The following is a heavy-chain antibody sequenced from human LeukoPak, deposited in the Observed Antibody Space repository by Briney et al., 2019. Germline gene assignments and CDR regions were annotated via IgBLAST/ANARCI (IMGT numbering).Heavy chain of an antibody. Sequence: GRSLRLSCAASGFTFDDYAMHWVRQAPGKGLEWVSGISWNSGSIVYADSVKGRFTISRDNAKNSLYLQMNSLRAEDMALYYCAKAIGGSSSWYYFDYWGQGTLVTVSS. V-gene: IGHV3-9*03. D-gene: IGHD6-13*01. J-gene: IGHJ4*02. CDR2: ISWNSGSI. CDR1: GFTFDDYA. CDR3: AKAIGGSSSWYYFDY.